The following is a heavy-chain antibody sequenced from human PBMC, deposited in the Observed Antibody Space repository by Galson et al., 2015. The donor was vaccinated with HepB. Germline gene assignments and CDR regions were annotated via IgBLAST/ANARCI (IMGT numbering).Heavy chain of an antibody. Sequence: QSGAEVKKPGESLEISCKVSGYSFTSYWIAWVRQLPGKGLEWMGAIYPADSDTKYSPSFQGQVTISADKSINSAFLQWSSLKASDTATYYCVRHSDDYNFWRDQRHYYGMDVWGQGTTVTVSS. V-gene: IGHV5-51*01. J-gene: IGHJ6*02. CDR2: IYPADSDT. D-gene: IGHD3-3*01. CDR3: VRHSDDYNFWRDQRHYYGMDV. CDR1: GYSFTSYW.